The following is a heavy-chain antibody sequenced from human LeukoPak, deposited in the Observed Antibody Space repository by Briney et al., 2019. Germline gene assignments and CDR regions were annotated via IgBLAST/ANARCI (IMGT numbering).Heavy chain of an antibody. D-gene: IGHD2-2*02. Sequence: GASVKVSCKASGYTFIDYYIHWVRQAPGQGLEWMGIIHPSGGSTRYAQKFQGRVTMTRDTSTSTVYMELSSLRSDDTAVYYCAKEFYTTGGTVMDSQYYYYYGLDVWGQGTTVTVSS. CDR3: AKEFYTTGGTVMDSQYYYYYGLDV. CDR2: IHPSGGST. V-gene: IGHV1-46*01. CDR1: GYTFIDYY. J-gene: IGHJ6*02.